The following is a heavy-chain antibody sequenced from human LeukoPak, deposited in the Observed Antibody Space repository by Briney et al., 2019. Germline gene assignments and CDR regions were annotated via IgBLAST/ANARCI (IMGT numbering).Heavy chain of an antibody. CDR1: GFTVSDFY. V-gene: IGHV3-53*01. CDR2: IYVSGDT. Sequence: GGSLRLSCAASGFTVSDFYMSWVRQAPGRGLEWVSLIYVSGDTYYTDSVKGRFTISRDTSENTLYLQMNSLRVEDTAVYYCARDRLQYFDYWGQGTLVTVSS. D-gene: IGHD3-16*01. J-gene: IGHJ4*02. CDR3: ARDRLQYFDY.